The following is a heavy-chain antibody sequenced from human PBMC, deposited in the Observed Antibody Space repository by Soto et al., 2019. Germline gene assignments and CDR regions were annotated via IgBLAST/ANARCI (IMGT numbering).Heavy chain of an antibody. CDR1: GFSLTTRGVG. CDR2: IYWDDDK. Sequence: QITLKESGPTLVKPTQTLTLPCTFSGFSLTTRGVGVGWSRQPPGKALECLALIYWDDDKRYSPSLQSRPSITKDTSKNQVVLTMTNVDPVDTATYYCAHIPIYYQYDWFDPWGQVTLVSVSS. CDR3: AHIPIYYQYDWFDP. D-gene: IGHD3-16*01. J-gene: IGHJ5*02. V-gene: IGHV2-5*02.